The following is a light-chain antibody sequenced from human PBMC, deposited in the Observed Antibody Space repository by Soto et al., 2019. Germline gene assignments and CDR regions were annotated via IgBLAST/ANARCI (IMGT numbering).Light chain of an antibody. Sequence: QSVLTQPPSASGTPGQRVTISCSGSSSNIGSNTVNWYQQLPGTAPTLLIYSNNQRPSGVRDRFSGSKSGTSASLAISGLQSEDEGDYYCAAWDDSLNGLVFGGGTKVTVL. CDR1: SSNIGSNT. J-gene: IGLJ3*02. CDR3: AAWDDSLNGLV. V-gene: IGLV1-44*01. CDR2: SNN.